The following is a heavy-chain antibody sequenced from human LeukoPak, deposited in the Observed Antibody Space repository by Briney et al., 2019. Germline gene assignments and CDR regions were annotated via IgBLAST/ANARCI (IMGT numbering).Heavy chain of an antibody. CDR3: ARESVRGIVVLSRYYFDY. CDR2: INRSGST. Sequence: SETLSLTCAVYGGSFSGYYWSWIRQPPGKGLEWIGEINRSGSTNYNPSLKSRVTISVDTSKNQFSLKLSSVTAADTAVYYCARESVRGIVVLSRYYFDYWGQGTLVTVSS. J-gene: IGHJ4*02. D-gene: IGHD3-22*01. V-gene: IGHV4-34*01. CDR1: GGSFSGYY.